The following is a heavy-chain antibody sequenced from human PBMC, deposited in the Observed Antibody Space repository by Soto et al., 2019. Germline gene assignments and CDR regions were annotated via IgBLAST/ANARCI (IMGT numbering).Heavy chain of an antibody. CDR1: GYSFTSYW. CDR3: AGLIGPMVYAFLPGALNDY. J-gene: IGHJ4*02. V-gene: IGHV5-10-1*01. D-gene: IGHD2-8*01. Sequence: PGESLKISCKGSGYSFTSYWISWVRQMPGKGLEWMGRIDPSDSYTNYSPSFQGHVTISADKSISTAYLQWSSLKASDTAMYYCAGLIGPMVYAFLPGALNDYWGQGTLVTVSS. CDR2: IDPSDSYT.